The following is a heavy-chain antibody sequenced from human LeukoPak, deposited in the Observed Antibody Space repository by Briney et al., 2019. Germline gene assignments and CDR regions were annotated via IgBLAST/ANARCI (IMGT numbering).Heavy chain of an antibody. CDR3: AREQSIAARIDY. J-gene: IGHJ4*02. D-gene: IGHD6-6*01. V-gene: IGHV3-11*01. CDR1: GFTFSDYY. Sequence: PGGSLGLSCAASGFTFSDYYMSWIRQAPGKGLEWVSYISSSGSTIYYADSVKGRFTISRDNAKNSLYLQMNSLRAEDTAVYYCAREQSIAARIDYWGQGTLVTVSS. CDR2: ISSSGSTI.